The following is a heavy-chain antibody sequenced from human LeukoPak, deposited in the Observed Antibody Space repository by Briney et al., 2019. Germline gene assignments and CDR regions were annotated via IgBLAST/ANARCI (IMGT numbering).Heavy chain of an antibody. J-gene: IGHJ3*02. CDR3: ARLIWFGGDAFDI. Sequence: PGGSLRLSCAASGFTFSSYSMNWVRQAPGKGLEWVSYISSSSSTIYYADSVKGRFTISRDNSKNTLYLQMNSLRAEDTAVYYCARLIWFGGDAFDIWGQGTMVTVSS. CDR1: GFTFSSYS. V-gene: IGHV3-48*01. D-gene: IGHD3-10*01. CDR2: ISSSSSTI.